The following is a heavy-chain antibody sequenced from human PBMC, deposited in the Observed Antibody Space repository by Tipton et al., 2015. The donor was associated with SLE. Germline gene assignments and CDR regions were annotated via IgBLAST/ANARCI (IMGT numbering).Heavy chain of an antibody. CDR2: IIPIFGTA. CDR3: ARPTNYSGYDWGGYYIDS. Sequence: QSGPEVKKPVSSVKVSCKPSGGTFSSYAISWARQAPGQGLEWMGGIIPIFGTAHYAQKFQGRVTITADESTSTAYMELRSLRSEDTAVYYCARPTNYSGYDWGGYYIDSGGQGALVTVSS. V-gene: IGHV1-69*01. J-gene: IGHJ4*02. CDR1: GGTFSSYA. D-gene: IGHD5-12*01.